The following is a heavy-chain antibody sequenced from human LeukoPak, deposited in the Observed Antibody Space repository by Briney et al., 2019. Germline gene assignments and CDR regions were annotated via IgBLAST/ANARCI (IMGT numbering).Heavy chain of an antibody. Sequence: PSETLSLTCAVYGGSFSGYYWSWIRQSPGKGLEWIGEINHTGSTNYNPSLKSRVTISVDTFKNQFSLKLSSVTAADTAVYYCARGHLYSGFYFDYWGQGTLVTVSS. CDR2: INHTGST. CDR3: ARGHLYSGFYFDY. V-gene: IGHV4-34*01. D-gene: IGHD5-12*01. CDR1: GGSFSGYY. J-gene: IGHJ4*02.